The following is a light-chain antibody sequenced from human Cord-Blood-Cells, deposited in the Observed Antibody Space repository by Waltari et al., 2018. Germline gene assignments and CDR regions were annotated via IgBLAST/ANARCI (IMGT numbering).Light chain of an antibody. J-gene: IGLJ1*01. V-gene: IGLV2-11*01. Sequence: QSARTQTRPVSGSPGQSVTIACTGTRSDVGGYKYASWYRQHPGKAPKLIIYDFSKRPSGVPVRFSGSKSGNTASLTISGLQAEDDADYSCCSYAGSYTYVFGTGTKVTVL. CDR2: DFS. CDR1: RSDVGGYKY. CDR3: CSYAGSYTYV.